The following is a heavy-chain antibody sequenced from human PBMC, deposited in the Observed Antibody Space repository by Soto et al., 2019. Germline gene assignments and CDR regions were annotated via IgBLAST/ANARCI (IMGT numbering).Heavy chain of an antibody. CDR1: GYTFTSYG. D-gene: IGHD2-21*02. V-gene: IGHV1-18*01. CDR3: ARDHPGDFSSDY. Sequence: QVQLVQSGAEVKKPGASVKVSCKASGYTFTSYGISWVRQAPGQGLEWMGWISAYNGNTNYAQKLQGRVTMTTDPSTSTAYLEPRRPRSDDTAVYYCARDHPGDFSSDYWGPGTLVTVSP. J-gene: IGHJ4*02. CDR2: ISAYNGNT.